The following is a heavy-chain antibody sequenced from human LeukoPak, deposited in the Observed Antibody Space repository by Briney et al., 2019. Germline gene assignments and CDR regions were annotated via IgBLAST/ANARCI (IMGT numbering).Heavy chain of an antibody. D-gene: IGHD5-18*01. CDR3: ARDHRGYSYGQTDY. CDR1: GYTFTGYY. Sequence: WASVKVSCKASGYTFTGYYMHWVRQAPGQGLEWMGWINPNSGGTNYAQKFQGRVTMTRDTSISTAYMELSRLRSDDTAVYYCARDHRGYSYGQTDYWGQGTLVTVSS. V-gene: IGHV1-2*02. CDR2: INPNSGGT. J-gene: IGHJ4*02.